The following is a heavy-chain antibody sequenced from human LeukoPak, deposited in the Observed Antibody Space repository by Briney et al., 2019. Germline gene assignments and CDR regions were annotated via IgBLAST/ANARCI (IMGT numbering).Heavy chain of an antibody. CDR3: ARRPAQYFDF. CDR1: GFTFSSYA. V-gene: IGHV3-30-3*01. J-gene: IGHJ4*02. Sequence: PGGSLRLSCAASGFTFSSYAMHWVRQAPGKGLEWVAVISYGVSNKYYADSVKGRFTISRDNSNNTLYLQMNSLRPEDTAVYYCARRPAQYFDFWGQGTLVTVSS. CDR2: ISYGVSNK.